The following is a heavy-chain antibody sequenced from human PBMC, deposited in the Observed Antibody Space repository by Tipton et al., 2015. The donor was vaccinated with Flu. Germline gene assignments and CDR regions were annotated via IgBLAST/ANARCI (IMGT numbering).Heavy chain of an antibody. V-gene: IGHV1-69*04. CDR3: ARDLTVADTNMVTLTIDL. CDR1: GTTFNNLA. CDR2: VIPSLDMS. D-gene: IGHD5-18*01. J-gene: IGHJ5*02. Sequence: QVQLVQSGAEVRRPGSSVKVSCKASGTTFNNLAIHWVRQAPGQGLEWLGRVIPSLDMSIYSQRLQGRVTITADKSASTAYMELSSLRFEDAAVYYCARDLTVADTNMVTLTIDLWGQGTLVTVSS.